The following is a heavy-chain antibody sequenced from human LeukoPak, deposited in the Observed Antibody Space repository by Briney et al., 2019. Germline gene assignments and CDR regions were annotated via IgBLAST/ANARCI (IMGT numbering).Heavy chain of an antibody. V-gene: IGHV4-59*01. CDR2: IYYSGST. Sequence: SETLSLTCTVSGGSISSYYWSWIRQPPGKGLEWIGYIYYSGSTNYNPSLKSRVTISVDTSKNQFSLKLSSVTAADTAVYYCARDGLLGQDPYYYYYGMEVWGQGTTVTVSS. CDR3: ARDGLLGQDPYYYYYGMEV. D-gene: IGHD3-10*01. J-gene: IGHJ6*02. CDR1: GGSISSYY.